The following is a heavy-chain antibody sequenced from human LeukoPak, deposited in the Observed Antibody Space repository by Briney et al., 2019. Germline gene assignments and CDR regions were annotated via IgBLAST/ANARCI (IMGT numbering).Heavy chain of an antibody. CDR3: AREGYCSSTSCVSGMDV. V-gene: IGHV3-48*03. Sequence: GGSLRLSCAASVFTFSSYEMNWVREAPGEGLEWGLYISIIGSTIYYAHSVKGRFTISTENAKSSLYLKMNSLRAEDTAVYYCAREGYCSSTSCVSGMDVWGQGTTVTVSS. CDR1: VFTFSSYE. CDR2: ISIIGSTI. D-gene: IGHD2-2*01. J-gene: IGHJ6*02.